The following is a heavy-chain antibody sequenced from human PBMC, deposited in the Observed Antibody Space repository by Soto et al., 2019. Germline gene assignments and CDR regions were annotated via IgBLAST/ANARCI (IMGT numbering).Heavy chain of an antibody. Sequence: QVRLVQSGGGVVQPGRSLRLSCAASGFIFNRYAMNWVRQAPGKGLEWMAVISYDGNTKYYADSVKGRFTISRDNSRNTLYMEMKSLRADDTAVYYCAGEENGGEDGSYYFDFWGQGTPVTVSA. CDR3: AGEENGGEDGSYYFDF. D-gene: IGHD2-21*01. CDR1: GFIFNRYA. J-gene: IGHJ4*02. CDR2: ISYDGNTK. V-gene: IGHV3-30-3*01.